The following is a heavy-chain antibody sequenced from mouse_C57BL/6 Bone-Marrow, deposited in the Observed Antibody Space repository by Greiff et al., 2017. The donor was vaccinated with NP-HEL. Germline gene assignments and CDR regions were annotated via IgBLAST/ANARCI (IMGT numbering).Heavy chain of an antibody. J-gene: IGHJ4*01. D-gene: IGHD4-1*02. CDR1: GYTFTSYW. V-gene: IGHV1-7*01. Sequence: VQLQQSGAELAKPGASVKLSCKASGYTFTSYWMPWVQQRPGQGLEWIGYINPSSGYTKYNQKFKDKATLTAYKSSSTAYMQLSSLTYEDSAVYYCARYRASTGTRAMDYWGQGTSVTVSS. CDR2: INPSSGYT. CDR3: ARYRASTGTRAMDY.